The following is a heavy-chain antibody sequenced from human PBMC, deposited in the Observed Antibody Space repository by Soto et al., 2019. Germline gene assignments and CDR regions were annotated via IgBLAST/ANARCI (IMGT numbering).Heavy chain of an antibody. CDR3: ARNLRFLEWFGEGFDP. J-gene: IGHJ5*02. CDR1: GGTFSSYA. Sequence: GASVKVSCKASGGTFSSYAISWVRQAPGQGLEWMGGIIPIFGTANYAQKFQGRVTITADESTSTAYMELSSLRSEDTAVYYCARNLRFLEWFGEGFDPWGQGTLVTVSS. V-gene: IGHV1-69*13. CDR2: IIPIFGTA. D-gene: IGHD3-3*01.